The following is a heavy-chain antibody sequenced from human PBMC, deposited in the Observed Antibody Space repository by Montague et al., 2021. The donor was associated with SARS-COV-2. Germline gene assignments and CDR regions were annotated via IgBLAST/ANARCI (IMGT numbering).Heavy chain of an antibody. CDR3: ARDPGYYYDRSGYQT. CDR2: ISYDGRNK. D-gene: IGHD3-22*01. Sequence: SLRLSCAASGFTFSSYAMHWVRQAPGKGLEWVAAISYDGRNKYYADSVKGRFTISRDNSKNSLYLQMNSLRVEDTAVYYCARDPGYYYDRSGYQTWGQGTLVTVSA. CDR1: GFTFSSYA. J-gene: IGHJ5*02. V-gene: IGHV3-30*04.